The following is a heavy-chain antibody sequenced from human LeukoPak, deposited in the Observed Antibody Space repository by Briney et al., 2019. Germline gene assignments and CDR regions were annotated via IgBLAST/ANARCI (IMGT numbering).Heavy chain of an antibody. CDR1: GFTFRTCG. V-gene: IGHV3-30*04. D-gene: IGHD2-15*01. CDR3: AKDHAGSGRAYES. J-gene: IGHJ5*02. Sequence: GGSLRLSCETSGFTFRTCGVHWVRQAPGRGLEWVALMSSDAIKTYYADSVKGRFSISRDSSKDTLYLQMNSLRAEDTAVYYCAKDHAGSGRAYESWGQGTLVTVSS. CDR2: MSSDAIKT.